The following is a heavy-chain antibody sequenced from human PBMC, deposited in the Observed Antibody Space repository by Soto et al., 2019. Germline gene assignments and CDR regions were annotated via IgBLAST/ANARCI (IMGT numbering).Heavy chain of an antibody. V-gene: IGHV1-3*01. CDR2: INAGNGNT. D-gene: IGHD6-6*01. CDR3: ARDSSSSSYWTPGKRSNSQKQNNNWFDP. CDR1: GYTFTSYA. Sequence: GASVKVSCKASGYTFTSYAMHWVRQAPGQRLEWMGWINAGNGNTKYSQKFQGRVTITRDTSASTAYMELSSLRSEDTAVYYCARDSSSSSYWTPGKRSNSQKQNNNWFDPWGQGPRSPSPQ. J-gene: IGHJ5*02.